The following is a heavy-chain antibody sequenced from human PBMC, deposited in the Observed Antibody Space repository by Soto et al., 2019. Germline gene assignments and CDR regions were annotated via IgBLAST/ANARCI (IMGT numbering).Heavy chain of an antibody. CDR3: AKEAVRRSSGFNFYCMDV. CDR2: MSGSGDST. CDR1: GFSFSSYG. Sequence: EVQLLESGGGLVQPGGSLRLSCAASGFSFSSYGISWVRQAPGKGLEWVSGMSGSGDSTRYADSVKGRLTSSRDNSKNTLYLQPTSLRGEDTAVYYCAKEAVRRSSGFNFYCMDVWCKGTTVTVSS. V-gene: IGHV3-23*01. D-gene: IGHD6-25*01. J-gene: IGHJ6*03.